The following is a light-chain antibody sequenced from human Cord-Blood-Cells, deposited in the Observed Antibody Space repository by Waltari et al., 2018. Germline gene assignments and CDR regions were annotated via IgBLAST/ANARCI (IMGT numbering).Light chain of an antibody. J-gene: IGKJ2*03. CDR2: GAS. V-gene: IGKV3-15*01. Sequence: EIVMTQSPATLSVSPGERATLSCRASHSVSSHLAWYQRKPGQAPRLLIYGASTRATGIPARFSGSGSGTEFTLTISSLQSEDFAVYYCQQYNNWPYSFGQGTKLEIK. CDR3: QQYNNWPYS. CDR1: HSVSSH.